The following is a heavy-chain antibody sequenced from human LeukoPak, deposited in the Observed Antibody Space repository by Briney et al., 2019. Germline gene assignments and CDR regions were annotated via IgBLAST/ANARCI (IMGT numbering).Heavy chain of an antibody. Sequence: VASVKVSCKASGYTFTSYYMHWVRQAPGQGLEWMGIINPSGGSTSYAQKFQGRVTMTRDTSTSTVYMELSSLRSEDTAVYYCARDQKWSRWLQLSYWFDPWGQGTLVTVSS. CDR1: GYTFTSYY. CDR3: ARDQKWSRWLQLSYWFDP. J-gene: IGHJ5*02. D-gene: IGHD5-24*01. V-gene: IGHV1-46*01. CDR2: INPSGGST.